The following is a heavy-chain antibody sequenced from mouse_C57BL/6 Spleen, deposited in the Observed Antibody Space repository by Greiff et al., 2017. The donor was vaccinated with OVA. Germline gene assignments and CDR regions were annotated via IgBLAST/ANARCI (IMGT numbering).Heavy chain of an antibody. CDR3: ARSYDLAMDY. CDR2: IYPGGGYT. CDR1: GYTFTNYW. J-gene: IGHJ4*01. V-gene: IGHV1-63*01. Sequence: VQLQQSGAELVRPGTSVKMSCKASGYTFTNYWIGWAKPRPGHGLEWIGDIYPGGGYTNYNEKFKGKATLTADKSSSTAYMQFSSLTSEDSAFYYCARSYDLAMDYWGQGTSVTVSS. D-gene: IGHD2-4*01.